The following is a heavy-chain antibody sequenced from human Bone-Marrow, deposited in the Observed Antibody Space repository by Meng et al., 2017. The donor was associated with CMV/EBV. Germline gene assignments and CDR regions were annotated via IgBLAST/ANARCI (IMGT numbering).Heavy chain of an antibody. CDR2: ISSSGSTI. Sequence: DSGFTFSDYYMSWIRQAPGKGLEWVSYISSSGSTIYYADSVKGRFTISRDNAKNSLYLQMNSLRAEDTAVYYCARDIAVAGNWFDPWGQGTLVTVSS. CDR1: GFTFSDYY. J-gene: IGHJ5*02. CDR3: ARDIAVAGNWFDP. D-gene: IGHD6-19*01. V-gene: IGHV3-11*01.